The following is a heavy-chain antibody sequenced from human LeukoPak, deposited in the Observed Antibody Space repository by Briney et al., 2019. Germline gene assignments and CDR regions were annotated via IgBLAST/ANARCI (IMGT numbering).Heavy chain of an antibody. CDR1: GFAVSSNY. Sequence: PGGSLRLSCAASGFAVSSNYMSWVRQAPGKGLEWASVIYSGGSTYYADSVKGRFTISRDNSKNTLYLQMNSLRAEDTAVYYCARASDSSGYYDYWGQGTLVTVSS. CDR2: IYSGGST. D-gene: IGHD3-22*01. V-gene: IGHV3-53*01. J-gene: IGHJ4*02. CDR3: ARASDSSGYYDY.